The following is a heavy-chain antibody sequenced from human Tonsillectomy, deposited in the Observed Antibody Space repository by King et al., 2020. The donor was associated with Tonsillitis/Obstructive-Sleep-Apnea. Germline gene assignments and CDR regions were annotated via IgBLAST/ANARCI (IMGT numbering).Heavy chain of an antibody. Sequence: QLVQSGAEVKKPGESLRISCKGSGYSFTSYWITWVRQMPGKGLEWMGRIDPNDSYTNYSPSFQGHVTISADKSISTAYLQWSSLRASDTAMYYCARLDSIVVVPAPIYYYMDVWGKGTTVTVSS. J-gene: IGHJ6*03. D-gene: IGHD2-2*02. CDR2: IDPNDSYT. V-gene: IGHV5-10-1*01. CDR3: ARLDSIVVVPAPIYYYMDV. CDR1: GYSFTSYW.